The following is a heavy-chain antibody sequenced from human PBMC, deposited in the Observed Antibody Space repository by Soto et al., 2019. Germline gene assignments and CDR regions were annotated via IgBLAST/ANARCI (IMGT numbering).Heavy chain of an antibody. CDR2: IIPIFDTA. V-gene: IGHV1-69*13. CDR3: ARSRSDDYYYVGFDY. Sequence: SVKVSCKASGGSFSSYAISWVRQAPGQGLEWMGGIIPIFDTANYAQRFQGRVTITADDSTSTAYMELNSLRSEDTAVYYCARSRSDDYYYVGFDYWGQGTLVTVSS. CDR1: GGSFSSYA. J-gene: IGHJ4*02. D-gene: IGHD3-22*01.